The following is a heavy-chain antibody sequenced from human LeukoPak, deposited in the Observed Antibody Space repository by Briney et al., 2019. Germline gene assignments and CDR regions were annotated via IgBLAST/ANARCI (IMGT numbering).Heavy chain of an antibody. CDR1: GYSFTNYY. J-gene: IGHJ4*02. V-gene: IGHV1-46*01. D-gene: IGHD2-8*01. Sequence: ASVKVSCKASGYSFTNYYMHWVRQAPGQGPDWMGVINPSTGGTGYAQKFQGRVTMTRNMSTSTAYMELSSLSSEDTAVYYCARGVPLGYCTYGVCYPPYYFDYWGQGTLVTASS. CDR3: ARGVPLGYCTYGVCYPPYYFDY. CDR2: INPSTGGT.